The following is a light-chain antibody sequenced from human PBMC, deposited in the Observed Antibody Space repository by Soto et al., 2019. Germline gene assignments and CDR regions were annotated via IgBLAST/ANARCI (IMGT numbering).Light chain of an antibody. CDR2: DAS. Sequence: DIQMTQSPSTLSASVGDRFTITCRASQSLNNYLAWYQQKPGKAPKLLIYDASTLESGVPSRFSGSGSGTEFTLTISSLQLDDFATYYCQQYYRSSITFGEGTKVDI. CDR3: QQYYRSSIT. V-gene: IGKV1-5*01. J-gene: IGKJ4*01. CDR1: QSLNNY.